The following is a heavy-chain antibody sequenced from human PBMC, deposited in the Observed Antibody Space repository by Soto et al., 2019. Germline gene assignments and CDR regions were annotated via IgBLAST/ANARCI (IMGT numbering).Heavy chain of an antibody. CDR2: ISYDGSNK. CDR1: GFTFSSYA. D-gene: IGHD6-6*01. Sequence: QVQLVESGGGVVQPGRSLRLSCAASGFTFSSYAMHWVRQAPGKGLEWVAVISYDGSNKYYADSVKGRFTISRDNSKNTLYLQMISLRAEDTAVYYCARDSIAAARVFDYWGQGTLVTVSS. J-gene: IGHJ4*02. V-gene: IGHV3-30-3*01. CDR3: ARDSIAAARVFDY.